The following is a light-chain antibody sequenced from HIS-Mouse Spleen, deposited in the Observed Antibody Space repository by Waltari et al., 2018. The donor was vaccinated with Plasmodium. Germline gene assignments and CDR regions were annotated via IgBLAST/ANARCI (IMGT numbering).Light chain of an antibody. Sequence: QLVLTQSPSASASLGASVKLTCTLSSGHSSYAIAWHQQQPEKGPRYLMKLNSDGSHSKGDGILDRFSGVSSGAERYLTISSLQSEDEADYYCQTWGTGFWVFGGGTKLTVL. V-gene: IGLV4-69*01. J-gene: IGLJ3*02. CDR3: QTWGTGFWV. CDR2: LNSDGSH. CDR1: SGHSSYA.